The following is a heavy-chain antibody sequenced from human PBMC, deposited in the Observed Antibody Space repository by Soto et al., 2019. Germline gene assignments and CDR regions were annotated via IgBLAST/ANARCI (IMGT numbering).Heavy chain of an antibody. Sequence: GGSLRLSCATSGFTFRSYWMTWVRQAPGKGPEWVANIKPDGSEKQYVDSVKGRFTVSRDNAKKSLDLQMNSLRVEDTAVYYCARAEDYNFWSGPPKYFDNWGQGTQVTVSS. CDR2: IKPDGSEK. V-gene: IGHV3-7*03. CDR1: GFTFRSYW. CDR3: ARAEDYNFWSGPPKYFDN. D-gene: IGHD3-3*01. J-gene: IGHJ4*02.